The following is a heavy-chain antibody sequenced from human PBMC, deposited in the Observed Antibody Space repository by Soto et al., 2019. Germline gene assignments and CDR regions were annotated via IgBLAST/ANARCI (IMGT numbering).Heavy chain of an antibody. J-gene: IGHJ3*02. CDR1: GGSIRSSNW. Sequence: QVQLQESGPGLVKPSGTLSLICGVSGGSIRSSNWWSWVRQPPGKGLEWIGEIDHSGSTNYNPSLKSRVTISVDMSKNQFSLKLISVTAADTAMYYCARGVTMVRGVTTTPGDAFDIWGQGTRVTVSS. D-gene: IGHD3-10*01. CDR3: ARGVTMVRGVTTTPGDAFDI. CDR2: IDHSGST. V-gene: IGHV4-4*02.